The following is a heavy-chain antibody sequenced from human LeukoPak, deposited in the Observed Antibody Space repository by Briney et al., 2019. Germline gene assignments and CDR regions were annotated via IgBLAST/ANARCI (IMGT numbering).Heavy chain of an antibody. CDR3: AREYSSSGNWFDP. D-gene: IGHD6-6*01. J-gene: IGHJ5*02. Sequence: PSETLSLTCTVSGGSISSSSYYWGWIRQPPGKGLEWIGSIYDSGSTYYNPSLKSRVTISVDTSKNQFSLKLSSVTAADTAVYYCAREYSSSGNWFDPWGQGTLVNVSS. CDR2: IYDSGST. V-gene: IGHV4-39*07. CDR1: GGSISSSSYY.